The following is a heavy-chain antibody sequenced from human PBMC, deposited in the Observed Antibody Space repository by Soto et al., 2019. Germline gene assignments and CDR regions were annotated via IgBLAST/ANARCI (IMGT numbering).Heavy chain of an antibody. V-gene: IGHV4-34*01. CDR3: ARGRGSSWYPRWFDY. J-gene: IGHJ4*02. Sequence: SETLSLTCAVYVGSFSCYYWSWIRQPPGKGLEWIGEINHSGSTNYNPSLKSRVTISVDTSKNQFSLKLSSVTAADTAVYYCARGRGSSWYPRWFDYWGQGTLVTVS. D-gene: IGHD6-13*01. CDR2: INHSGST. CDR1: VGSFSCYY.